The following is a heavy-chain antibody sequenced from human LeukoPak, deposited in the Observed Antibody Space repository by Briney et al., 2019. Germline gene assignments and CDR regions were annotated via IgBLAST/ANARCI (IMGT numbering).Heavy chain of an antibody. J-gene: IGHJ3*02. CDR3: ARARAAADAFDI. D-gene: IGHD6-13*01. CDR1: GGSISSSSYY. CDR2: IYYSGST. Sequence: SETLSLTCTVSGGSISSSSYYWGWIRQPPRKGLEWIGSIYYSGSTYYNPSIKSGVTISVDTSKNQFSLKLSSVTAADTAVYYCARARAAADAFDIWGQGTMVTVSS. V-gene: IGHV4-39*01.